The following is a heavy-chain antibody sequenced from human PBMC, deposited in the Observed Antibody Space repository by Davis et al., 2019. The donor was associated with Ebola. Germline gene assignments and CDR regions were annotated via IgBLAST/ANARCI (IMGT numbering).Heavy chain of an antibody. J-gene: IGHJ4*02. CDR2: GILKSGAT. V-gene: IGHV1-2*06. CDR1: GYTFTDYN. Sequence: ASVKVSRKPSGYTFTDYNIHGLRQAPGQGLEWRERGILKSGATNYPQKFQGRVTMTRDTSISTVYMELSSLRYDDTADYYCARGHNYAHEYWGQGTLVTVSS. D-gene: IGHD4-11*01. CDR3: ARGHNYAHEY.